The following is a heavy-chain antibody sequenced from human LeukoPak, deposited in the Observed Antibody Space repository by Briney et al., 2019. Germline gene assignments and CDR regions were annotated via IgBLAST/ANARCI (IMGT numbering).Heavy chain of an antibody. J-gene: IGHJ4*02. CDR1: GFTFSSYA. Sequence: PGGSLRLSCAASGFTFSSYAMHWVRQALGKGLEWVAVISYDGSNKYYADSVKGRFTISRDNSKNTLYLQMNSLRAEDTAVYYCARDRYCSSTSCYRRGPIALGYWGQGTLVTVSS. CDR2: ISYDGSNK. V-gene: IGHV3-30-3*01. CDR3: ARDRYCSSTSCYRRGPIALGY. D-gene: IGHD2-2*01.